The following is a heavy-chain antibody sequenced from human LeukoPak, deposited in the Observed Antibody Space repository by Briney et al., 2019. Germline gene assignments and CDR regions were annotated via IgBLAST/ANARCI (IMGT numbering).Heavy chain of an antibody. CDR1: GGPISSHY. Sequence: SETLSLTCTVSGGPISSHYWSWIRQPPGKGLEWIGYIYYSGSTNYNPSLKSRVTISVDTSKNQFSLKLSSVTAADTAVYYCAGDRNYGGNYDYWGQGTLVTVSS. CDR2: IYYSGST. J-gene: IGHJ4*02. CDR3: AGDRNYGGNYDY. D-gene: IGHD4-23*01. V-gene: IGHV4-59*11.